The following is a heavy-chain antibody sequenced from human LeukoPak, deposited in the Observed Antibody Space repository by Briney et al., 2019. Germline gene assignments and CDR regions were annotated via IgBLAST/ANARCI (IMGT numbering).Heavy chain of an antibody. D-gene: IGHD3-22*01. CDR3: ARSPVYSYDTTDPYDGLYNWFDP. CDR2: INPNTGGT. J-gene: IGHJ5*02. CDR1: RYTFTGYY. V-gene: IGHV1-2*02. Sequence: ASVKVSCKGSRYTFTGYYIHWVRQAPGQGLECMGWINPNTGGTTYAEKFQGRVTMPRDTYISTPYVELSRVRSDDTAVYYCARSPVYSYDTTDPYDGLYNWFDPWGEGTLVSVSS.